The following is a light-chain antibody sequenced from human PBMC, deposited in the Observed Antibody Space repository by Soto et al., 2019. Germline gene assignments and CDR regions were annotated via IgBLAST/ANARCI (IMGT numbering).Light chain of an antibody. V-gene: IGKV3-15*01. CDR3: QQYNNWPPT. Sequence: EIVMTQSPATLSVSPGERATLSCSASQSVTSNLAWYQQNSGQAPRLLIYGASTRATGIPARFSGSGSGTEFTLTISSLQSEDFAVYYCQQYNNWPPTFGQGTRLEIK. CDR2: GAS. J-gene: IGKJ5*01. CDR1: QSVTSN.